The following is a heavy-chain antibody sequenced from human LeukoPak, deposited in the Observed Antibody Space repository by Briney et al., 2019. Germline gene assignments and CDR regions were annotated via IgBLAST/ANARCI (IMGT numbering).Heavy chain of an antibody. Sequence: PSETLSLTCTVSGGSISSSSYYWGWIRQPPGKGLEWIGSIYYSGSTYYNPSLKSRVTISVDTSKNQFSLKLSSVTAADTAVYYCARVVVVVAATHLLDYRGQGTLVTVSS. CDR2: IYYSGST. V-gene: IGHV4-39*01. CDR1: GGSISSSSYY. J-gene: IGHJ4*02. CDR3: ARVVVVVAATHLLDY. D-gene: IGHD2-15*01.